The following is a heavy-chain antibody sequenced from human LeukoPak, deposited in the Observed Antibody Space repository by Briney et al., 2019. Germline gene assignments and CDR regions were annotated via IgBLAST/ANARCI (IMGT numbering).Heavy chain of an antibody. CDR2: INPNSGGT. J-gene: IGHJ4*02. CDR3: ARVFEYSSSGVGY. CDR1: GYTFTGYY. Sequence: ASVKVSCKASGYTFTGYYMHWVRQAPGQGLEWMGWINPNSGGTNYAQKFQGRVTMTRDTSISTAYMELSRLRSDDTAVYYCARVFEYSSSGVGYWGQGTLVTVSS. V-gene: IGHV1-2*02. D-gene: IGHD6-6*01.